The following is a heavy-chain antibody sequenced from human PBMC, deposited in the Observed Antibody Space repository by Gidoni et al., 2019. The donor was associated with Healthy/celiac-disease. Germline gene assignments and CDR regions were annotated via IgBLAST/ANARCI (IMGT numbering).Heavy chain of an antibody. V-gene: IGHV5-51*01. CDR3: ARLLVPAAISFSEYWYFDL. D-gene: IGHD2-2*01. J-gene: IGHJ2*01. Sequence: EVRLVQSGADANKHGESLKISRKGSRYTFRRYWIGWVRQMPGKGLEWMRICHPGDSDTRYSPSCQVQVTISADKSISTAYLQWSSLKASDTAMYYCARLLVPAAISFSEYWYFDLWGRGTLVTVSS. CDR2: CHPGDSDT. CDR1: RYTFRRYW.